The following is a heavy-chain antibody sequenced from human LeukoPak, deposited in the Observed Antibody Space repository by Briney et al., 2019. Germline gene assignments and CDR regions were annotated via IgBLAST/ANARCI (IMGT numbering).Heavy chain of an antibody. CDR2: IRYDGSNK. CDR1: GFTFSSYI. Sequence: PGGSLRLSCAASGFTFSSYIMNWVRQAPGKGLEWVAFIRYDGSNKYYADSVKGRFTISRDNSKNTLYLQMNSLRAEDTAVYYCAKELALRYFDWLAPNYYYYYGMDVWGQGTTVTVSS. V-gene: IGHV3-30*02. D-gene: IGHD3-9*01. CDR3: AKELALRYFDWLAPNYYYYYGMDV. J-gene: IGHJ6*02.